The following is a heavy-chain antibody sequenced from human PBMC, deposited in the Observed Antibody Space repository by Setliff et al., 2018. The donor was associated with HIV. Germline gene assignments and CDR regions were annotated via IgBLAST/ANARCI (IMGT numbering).Heavy chain of an antibody. D-gene: IGHD6-19*01. V-gene: IGHV4-39*01. CDR2: IYYSGST. CDR1: GGSISSNNYY. CDR3: ARGRTQWPNYNYFDP. Sequence: SETLSLTCTVSGGSISSNNYYWGWIRQPPGKGLEWIASIYYSGSTYYNPSLKSRITISVDTSKSQFSLKLSSLTAADTAVYYCARGRTQWPNYNYFDPWGLGTLVTVSS. J-gene: IGHJ5*02.